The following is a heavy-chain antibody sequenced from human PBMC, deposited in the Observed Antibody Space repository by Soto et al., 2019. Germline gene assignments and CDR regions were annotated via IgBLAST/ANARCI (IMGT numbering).Heavy chain of an antibody. CDR3: AREGSHSACNFAIGIQLWSFGR. D-gene: IGHD6-19*01. J-gene: IGHJ5*02. Sequence: NPSDTLSPTCTVSRGYVNTFHWRWVRQTAGQGPAWIGRISPNGNTGDSPSRKSRVTLSEDTSKNQISLNLTSVTAADMAVYYCAREGSHSACNFAIGIQLWSFGRWGQGFPLTFSS. V-gene: IGHV4-4*07. CDR1: RGYVNTFH. CDR2: ISPNGNT.